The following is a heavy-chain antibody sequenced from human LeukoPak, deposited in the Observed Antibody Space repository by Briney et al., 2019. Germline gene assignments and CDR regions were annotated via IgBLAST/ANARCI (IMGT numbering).Heavy chain of an antibody. V-gene: IGHV1-2*02. CDR3: ARVTDSGYDWSSNYFDY. CDR1: GYTFTGYY. D-gene: IGHD5-12*01. Sequence: ASVKVSCKASGYTFTGYYMHWVRQAPGQGLEWMGWINPNSGGTNYAQKFQGRVTMTRDTSISTAYMELSRLRSDDTAVYYCARVTDSGYDWSSNYFDYWGQGTLVTVSS. CDR2: INPNSGGT. J-gene: IGHJ4*02.